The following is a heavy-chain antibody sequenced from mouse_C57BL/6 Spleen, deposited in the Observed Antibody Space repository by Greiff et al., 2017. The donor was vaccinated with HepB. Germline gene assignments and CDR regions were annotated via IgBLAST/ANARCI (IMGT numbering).Heavy chain of an antibody. CDR2: IYPGDGDT. V-gene: IGHV1-82*01. Sequence: VQLQQSGPELVKPGASVKISCKASGYAFSSSWMNWVKQRPGKGLEWIGRIYPGDGDTNYNGKFKGKATLTADKSSSTAYMQLSSLTSADYAVYCCAAYYSNPLDYWGQGTTLTVSS. CDR3: AAYYSNPLDY. CDR1: GYAFSSSW. D-gene: IGHD2-5*01. J-gene: IGHJ2*01.